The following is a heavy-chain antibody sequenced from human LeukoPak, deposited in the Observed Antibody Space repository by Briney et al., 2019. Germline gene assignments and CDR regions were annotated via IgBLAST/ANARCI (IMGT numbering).Heavy chain of an antibody. Sequence: SETLSLTCTVSGGSISSYYWSWIRQPPGKGLEWIGYIYFSGSTNYNPSLKSRVTISVDTSKNQFSLKMSSVTAADTAVYYCARLGYYDSTDAFDIWGQGTMVTVSS. D-gene: IGHD3-22*01. CDR2: IYFSGST. J-gene: IGHJ3*02. CDR1: GGSISSYY. CDR3: ARLGYYDSTDAFDI. V-gene: IGHV4-59*01.